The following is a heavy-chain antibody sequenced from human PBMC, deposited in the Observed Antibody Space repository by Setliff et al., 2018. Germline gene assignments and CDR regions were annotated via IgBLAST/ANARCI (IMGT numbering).Heavy chain of an antibody. Sequence: GASVKVSCKASGYPFTSYYMYWLRQAPGQGPEWLGIINIGGGSASYAQKFQDRVTMTRDTSTSTVYLEVTSLTSEDTAVYYCGRAGVAAADRKGLLDYWGQGTLVTVSS. CDR3: GRAGVAAADRKGLLDY. CDR1: GYPFTSYY. CDR2: INIGGGSA. V-gene: IGHV1-46*01. D-gene: IGHD6-13*01. J-gene: IGHJ4*02.